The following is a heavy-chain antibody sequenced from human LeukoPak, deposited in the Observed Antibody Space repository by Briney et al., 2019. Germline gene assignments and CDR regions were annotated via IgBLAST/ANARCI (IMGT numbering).Heavy chain of an antibody. J-gene: IGHJ4*02. CDR1: GFTFSSYG. CDR3: TRGMGHY. CDR2: IKQDGSEK. D-gene: IGHD2-8*01. V-gene: IGHV3-7*01. Sequence: GGSLRLSCAASGFTFSSYGMSWVRQAPGKGLEWVDNIKQDGSEKYYVDSVKGRFTISRDNAKNSVYLQMNSLRAEDTAVYYCTRGMGHYWGQGTLVTVSS.